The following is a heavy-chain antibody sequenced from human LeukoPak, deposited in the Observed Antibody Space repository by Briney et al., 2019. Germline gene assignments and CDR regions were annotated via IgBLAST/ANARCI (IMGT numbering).Heavy chain of an antibody. V-gene: IGHV3-21*05. CDR3: ARVGTVGYYYYMDV. Sequence: PGGSLRLSCAASGFTFSSYSMNWVRQAPGKGLEWVSYISSSSSYIYYADSVKGRFTISRDNAKNSPYLQMNSLRAEDTAVYYCARVGTVGYYYYMDVWGKGTTVTVSS. CDR2: ISSSSSYI. D-gene: IGHD4-23*01. CDR1: GFTFSSYS. J-gene: IGHJ6*03.